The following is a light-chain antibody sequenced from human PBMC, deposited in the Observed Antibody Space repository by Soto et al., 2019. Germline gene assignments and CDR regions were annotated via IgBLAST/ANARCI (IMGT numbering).Light chain of an antibody. CDR3: PVWDDSLSVVV. V-gene: IGLV1-47*01. J-gene: IGLJ2*01. CDR2: KNN. CDR1: SSNIESNF. Sequence: QSVLTQPPSASGTPGQRVTISCSGSSSNIESNFVYWYQQLPGTAPKLVIYKNNQRPSGVPDRFSGSKSGTSASLAISGLQSEDEADYSCPVWDDSLSVVVFGGGTKLTVL.